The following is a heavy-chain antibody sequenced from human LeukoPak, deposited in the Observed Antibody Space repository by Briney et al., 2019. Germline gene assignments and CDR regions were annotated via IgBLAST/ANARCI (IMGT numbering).Heavy chain of an antibody. V-gene: IGHV3-21*01. CDR3: ARDTHCSSTSCYNAFDI. CDR2: ISSSSTYI. J-gene: IGHJ3*02. Sequence: MSGGSLRLSCAASGFTFSSYSMNWVRQAPGKALEGVSSISSSSTYISYADSLKGRFTISRDYAKNSLSLQMNSMRAEDTAVYYCARDTHCSSTSCYNAFDIWGQGTMLTVSS. D-gene: IGHD2-2*02. CDR1: GFTFSSYS.